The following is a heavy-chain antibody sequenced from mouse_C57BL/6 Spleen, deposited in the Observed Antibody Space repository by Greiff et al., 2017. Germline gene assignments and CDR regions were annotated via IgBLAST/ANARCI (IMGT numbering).Heavy chain of an antibody. CDR1: GYSITSGYY. Sequence: VQLQQSGPGLVKPSQSLSLTCSVTGYSITSGYYWNWIRQFPGNKLEWMGYISYDGSNNYNPSLKNRISITRDTSKNQFFLKLNSVTTEDTATYYCARGRSSGYNFDYWGQGTTLTVSS. CDR3: ARGRSSGYNFDY. J-gene: IGHJ2*01. D-gene: IGHD3-2*02. V-gene: IGHV3-6*01. CDR2: ISYDGSN.